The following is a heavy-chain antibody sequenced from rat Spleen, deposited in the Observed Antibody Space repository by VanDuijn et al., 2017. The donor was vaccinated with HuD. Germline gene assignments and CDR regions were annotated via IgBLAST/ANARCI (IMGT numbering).Heavy chain of an antibody. CDR2: ISTGGGNS. CDR1: GFTFNNYD. V-gene: IGHV5-25*01. CDR3: ARHNSGYGVMDA. Sequence: EVRLVESGGGLVQPGRSLKLSCASSGFTFNNYDMAWVRQAPTKGLEWIASISTGGGNSNYRDSVKGRFTISRDNAKSTLYLQMDSLRSEDTATYYCARHNSGYGVMDAWGQGASVTVSS. D-gene: IGHD4-3*01. J-gene: IGHJ4*01.